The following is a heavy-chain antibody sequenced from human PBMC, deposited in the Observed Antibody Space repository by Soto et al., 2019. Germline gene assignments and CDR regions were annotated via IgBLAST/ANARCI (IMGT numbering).Heavy chain of an antibody. D-gene: IGHD6-13*01. CDR2: ISHSGST. J-gene: IGHJ5*01. CDR1: GGSISSGGYS. CDR3: ARAPGYSSTWFDS. Sequence: QLQLQESGSGLVKPSQTLSLTCAVSGGSISSGGYSWSWIRQPPGKGLEWIGYISHSGSTYYTPSPKSRVTISVDRSKDQFALKLSSVSAADTVVYYCARAPGYSSTWFDSWGQGTLVTVSS. V-gene: IGHV4-30-2*01.